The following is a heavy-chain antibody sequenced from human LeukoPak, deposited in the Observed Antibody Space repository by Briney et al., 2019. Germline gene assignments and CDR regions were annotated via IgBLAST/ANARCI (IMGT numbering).Heavy chain of an antibody. CDR3: ASLDFDWLLEYYFGY. CDR1: GFTVSSNY. V-gene: IGHV3-66*01. J-gene: IGHJ4*02. Sequence: PGGSLRLSCAASGFTVSSNYMSWVRQAPGKGLEWVSVIYSGGSTYYADSVKGRFTISRDNSKNTLYLQMNSLRAEDTAVYYCASLDFDWLLEYYFGYWGQGTLVTVSS. CDR2: IYSGGST. D-gene: IGHD3-9*01.